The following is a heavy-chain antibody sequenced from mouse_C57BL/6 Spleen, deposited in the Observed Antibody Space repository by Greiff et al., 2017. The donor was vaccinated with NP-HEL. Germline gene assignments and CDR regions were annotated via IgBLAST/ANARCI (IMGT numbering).Heavy chain of an antibody. V-gene: IGHV1-53*01. CDR1: GYTFTSYC. D-gene: IGHD1-1*01. CDR3: ASTEDDPLDY. J-gene: IGHJ2*01. Sequence: QVKLQQPGTELVKPGASVKLSCTASGYTFTSYCMHWVKQTPGQGLEWIGNINPSNGGTNYNEKVKSQVTLTVDKSYNTTYMQISSLTSEDSAVYDGASTEDDPLDYWGQGTTLTVSS. CDR2: INPSNGGT.